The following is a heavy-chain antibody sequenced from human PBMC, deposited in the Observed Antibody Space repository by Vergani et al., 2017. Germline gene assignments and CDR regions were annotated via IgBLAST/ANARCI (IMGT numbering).Heavy chain of an antibody. J-gene: IGHJ4*02. V-gene: IGHV3-30*04. Sequence: QVQLVESGGGVVQPGRSLRLSCAASGFTFSSYAMHWVRQAPGKGLEWVAVISYDGSNKYYADSVKGRFTISRDNYKNTLYLQMNSLRAEDTAVYYCARSSRRSGSYGFCDYWGQGTLVTVSS. D-gene: IGHD3-10*01. CDR1: GFTFSSYA. CDR2: ISYDGSNK. CDR3: ARSSRRSGSYGFCDY.